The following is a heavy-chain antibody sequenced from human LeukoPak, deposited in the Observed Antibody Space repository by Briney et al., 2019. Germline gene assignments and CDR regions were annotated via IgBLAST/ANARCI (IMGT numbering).Heavy chain of an antibody. CDR3: ARDGSSGFWYYGMDV. D-gene: IGHD6-19*01. CDR1: GGSFSGYY. Sequence: KTSETLSLTCAVYGGSFSGYYWSWIRQPPGKGLEWIGEINHSGSTNYNPSLKSRVTISVDTSKNQFSLKLSSVTAADTAVYYCARDGSSGFWYYGMDVWGQGTTVTVSS. J-gene: IGHJ6*02. V-gene: IGHV4-34*01. CDR2: INHSGST.